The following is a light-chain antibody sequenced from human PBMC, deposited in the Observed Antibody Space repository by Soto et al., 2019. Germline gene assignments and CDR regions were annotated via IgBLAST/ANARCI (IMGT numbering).Light chain of an antibody. CDR1: QSVNLN. CDR3: QQYNDWPT. Sequence: EIMMTQSPGTLSVSPGAGATLSCTASQSVNLNLAWYQQKPGQPPRLLIYDASNRATGIPARFSGSGSGTDFTLTISRLEPEDFAVYYCQQYNDWPTFGQGTKVDIK. CDR2: DAS. J-gene: IGKJ1*01. V-gene: IGKV3D-15*01.